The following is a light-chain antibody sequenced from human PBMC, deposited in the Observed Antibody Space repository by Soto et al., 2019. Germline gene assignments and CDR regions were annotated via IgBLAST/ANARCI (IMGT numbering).Light chain of an antibody. CDR2: DVS. V-gene: IGLV2-14*01. J-gene: IGLJ1*01. Sequence: QSALPQPASLYGSPGQSITLSCPETSSDVGGYNYVSWYQQHPGKAPKLMIYDVSNRPSGVSNRFSGSKSGNTASLTISGLQAEDEDDYYCSSYTSSSTYVFGTGTEVTVL. CDR3: SSYTSSSTYV. CDR1: SSDVGGYNY.